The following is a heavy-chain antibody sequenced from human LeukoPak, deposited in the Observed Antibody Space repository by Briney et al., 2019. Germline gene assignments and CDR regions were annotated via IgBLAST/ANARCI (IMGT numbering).Heavy chain of an antibody. V-gene: IGHV3-15*01. Sequence: PGGSLRLSCAASGCTFSNAWMSWVRQAPGKGLEWVGRIKSKTDGGTTDYAAPVKGRFTISRDDSKNTLYLQMNSLKTEDTAVYYCTAPYSSSWYLLVTYYYYGMDVWGQGTTVTVSS. CDR3: TAPYSSSWYLLVTYYYYGMDV. CDR2: IKSKTDGGTT. CDR1: GCTFSNAW. J-gene: IGHJ6*02. D-gene: IGHD6-13*01.